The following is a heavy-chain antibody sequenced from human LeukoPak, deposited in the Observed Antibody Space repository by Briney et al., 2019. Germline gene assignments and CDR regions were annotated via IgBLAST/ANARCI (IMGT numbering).Heavy chain of an antibody. J-gene: IGHJ4*02. CDR2: ISGSGGST. Sequence: GGSLRLSCAASGFTFSSYAMSWVRQAPGKGLEWVSAISGSGGSTYYADSAKGRFTISRDNSKNTLYLQMNSLRAEDTAVYYCAKDGVREMATSYFDYWGQGTLVTVSS. V-gene: IGHV3-23*01. CDR1: GFTFSSYA. CDR3: AKDGVREMATSYFDY. D-gene: IGHD5-24*01.